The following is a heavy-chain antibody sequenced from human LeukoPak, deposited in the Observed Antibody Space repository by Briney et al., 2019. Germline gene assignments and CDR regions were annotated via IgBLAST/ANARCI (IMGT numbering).Heavy chain of an antibody. Sequence: GGSLRLSCAASGFTFSSYAMHWVRQAPGKGLEWVAVMSYDGSNKYYADSVKGRFTISRDNSKNTLYLQMNSLRAEDTAVYYCARRAGYYDSSGYYYFDYWGQGTLVTVSS. CDR3: ARRAGYYDSSGYYYFDY. J-gene: IGHJ4*02. D-gene: IGHD3-22*01. CDR1: GFTFSSYA. CDR2: MSYDGSNK. V-gene: IGHV3-30*04.